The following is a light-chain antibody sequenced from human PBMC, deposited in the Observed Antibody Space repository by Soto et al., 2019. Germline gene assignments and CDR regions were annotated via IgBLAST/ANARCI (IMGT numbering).Light chain of an antibody. Sequence: DIQMTQSPSTLSASVGDTVTITCRASQSISTWLAWYQQKPGKVPKLLIYKASSLQSGVPSRFSGIESGTEFTLTISSLQPDDFATYYCQQYNFYSRTFGQGTKVEIK. CDR2: KAS. CDR1: QSISTW. J-gene: IGKJ1*01. V-gene: IGKV1-5*03. CDR3: QQYNFYSRT.